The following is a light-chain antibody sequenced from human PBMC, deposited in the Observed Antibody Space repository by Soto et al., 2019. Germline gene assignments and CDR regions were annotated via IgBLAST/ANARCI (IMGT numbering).Light chain of an antibody. CDR3: SSYTSSSTLHLV. CDR1: SSDVGGYNY. CDR2: EIS. Sequence: QSALTQPASVSGSPGQSITISCTGTSSDVGGYNYVSCYQQPPGKPPNLMIYEISNRPSGVSNRFSGSKSGNTASLTISGLQAEDEADYYCSSYTSSSTLHLVFGGGTKLTVL. J-gene: IGLJ2*01. V-gene: IGLV2-14*01.